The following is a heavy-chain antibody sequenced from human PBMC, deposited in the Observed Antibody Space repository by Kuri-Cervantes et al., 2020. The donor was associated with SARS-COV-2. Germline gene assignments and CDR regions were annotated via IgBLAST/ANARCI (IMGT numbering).Heavy chain of an antibody. J-gene: IGHJ3*02. CDR1: GLRFSSYA. CDR2: ISWNSGSI. Sequence: GGSLRLSCAASGLRFSSYAMHWVRQAPGKGLEWVSGISWNSGSIGYADSVKGRFTISRDNAKNSLYLQMNSLRAEDTALYYCAKDSSDISEDAFDIWGQGTMVTVSS. CDR3: AKDSSDISEDAFDI. D-gene: IGHD3-9*01. V-gene: IGHV3-9*01.